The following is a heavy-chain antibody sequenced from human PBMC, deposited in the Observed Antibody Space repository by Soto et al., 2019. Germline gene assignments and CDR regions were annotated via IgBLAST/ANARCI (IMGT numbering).Heavy chain of an antibody. CDR3: ARGPTQYPWLFDY. J-gene: IGHJ4*02. Sequence: QVQLVESGGGVVQPGSSLRLSCAASGFTFSSYGMHWVRQAPGKGLEWVAVIWYDGSNKYYADSVKGRFTISRDNSKNTLYLQMNRLRAEDTAVYYCARGPTQYPWLFDYWGQGTLVTVSS. CDR1: GFTFSSYG. V-gene: IGHV3-33*01. D-gene: IGHD6-19*01. CDR2: IWYDGSNK.